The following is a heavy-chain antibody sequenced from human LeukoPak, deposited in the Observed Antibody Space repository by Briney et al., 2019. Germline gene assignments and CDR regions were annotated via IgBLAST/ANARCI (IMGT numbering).Heavy chain of an antibody. V-gene: IGHV3-33*01. J-gene: IGHJ3*02. D-gene: IGHD3-22*01. CDR3: ARDLEDSSPFGAFDM. CDR1: GFTFSNYG. CDR2: IWFDGIRK. Sequence: GGSLRLSCAASGFTFSNYGMHWVRQVPGKGLEWVAAIWFDGIRKYYADSVKGRLTISRDNSKNMLYLQMNSLRAEDTAVYYCARDLEDSSPFGAFDMWGQGTMVTVSS.